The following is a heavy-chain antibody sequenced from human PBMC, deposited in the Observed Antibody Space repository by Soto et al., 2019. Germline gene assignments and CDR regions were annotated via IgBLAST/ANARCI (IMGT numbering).Heavy chain of an antibody. CDR3: TTDSSYYCLGSYPWYYYYGMDV. D-gene: IGHD3-10*01. CDR2: IKSKTDGGTT. CDR1: GFTFSNAW. V-gene: IGHV3-15*07. Sequence: GGSLRLSCAASGFTFSNAWMNWVRQAPGKGLEWVGRIKSKTDGGTTDYAAPVKGRFTISRDDSKNTLYLQMNSLQTEDTAVYYCTTDSSYYCLGSYPWYYYYGMDVWGQGTTVTVSS. J-gene: IGHJ6*02.